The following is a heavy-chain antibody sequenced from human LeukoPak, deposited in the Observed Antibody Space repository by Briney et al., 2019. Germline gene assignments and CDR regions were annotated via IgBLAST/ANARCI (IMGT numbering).Heavy chain of an antibody. V-gene: IGHV1-46*01. J-gene: IGHJ4*02. Sequence: GASVKVSCKASVYTFSNYFLHWVRQAPGQGLEWMGIINPSGGSTSYAQKFQGRVTMTRDTSTSTVYMELSSLRSEDTAMYYCARDLKSSASLEDWGQGTLVTVSS. D-gene: IGHD3-22*01. CDR3: ARDLKSSASLED. CDR1: VYTFSNYF. CDR2: INPSGGST.